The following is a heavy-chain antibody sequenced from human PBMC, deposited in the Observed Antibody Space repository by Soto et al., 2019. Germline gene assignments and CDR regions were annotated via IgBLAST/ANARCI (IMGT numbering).Heavy chain of an antibody. D-gene: IGHD6-19*01. CDR2: IIPIFGTA. CDR1: GGTFSSYA. J-gene: IGHJ5*02. Sequence: SVKVSCKASGGTFSSYAISWVRQAPGQGLEWMGGIIPIFGTANYAQKFQGRVTITADESTSTAYMELSSLRSEDTAVYYCARDPNYSSGWYRGWFDPWGQGTLVTVSS. V-gene: IGHV1-69*13. CDR3: ARDPNYSSGWYRGWFDP.